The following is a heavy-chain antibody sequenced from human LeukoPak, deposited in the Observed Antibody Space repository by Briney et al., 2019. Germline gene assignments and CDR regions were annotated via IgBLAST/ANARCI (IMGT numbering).Heavy chain of an antibody. Sequence: GGSLRLSCAASGFTFSTYDMHWVRQAPGKGLEWVAIIYYDGSDKYYADSVKGRFTISGDNSKNTLYLHMDSLGAEDTAAYYCARDLQRGYFDYWGQGTLVTVSS. D-gene: IGHD3-16*01. V-gene: IGHV3-33*01. CDR2: IYYDGSDK. CDR1: GFTFSTYD. CDR3: ARDLQRGYFDY. J-gene: IGHJ4*02.